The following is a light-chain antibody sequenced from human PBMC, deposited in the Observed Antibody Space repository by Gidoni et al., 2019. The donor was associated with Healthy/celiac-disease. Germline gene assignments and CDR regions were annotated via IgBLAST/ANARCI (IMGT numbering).Light chain of an antibody. CDR2: AAS. V-gene: IGKV1-39*01. CDR1: QSISSY. CDR3: QQSYSTPPLT. J-gene: IGKJ4*01. Sequence: DIQMTQSPSSLSASVGDRVTLTCRASQSISSYLNWYQQKPGQAPKLLIYAASSLQSRVPSRFSGSGSGTDFTLTISSLQPEDFATYYCQQSYSTPPLTFGGGTKVEIK.